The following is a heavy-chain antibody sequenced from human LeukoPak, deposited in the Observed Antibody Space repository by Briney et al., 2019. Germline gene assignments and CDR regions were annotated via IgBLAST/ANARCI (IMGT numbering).Heavy chain of an antibody. CDR2: INHNGST. V-gene: IGHV4-34*01. CDR1: GGSFSGYY. J-gene: IGHJ6*03. Sequence: PETQCLTCAVYGGSFSGYYWSWIRQPPGKGLEWIGEINHNGSTNYNPSLKSRVTISVDTSKNQFSLKLSSVTAADTAVYYGARGRYCSSTSSYGLTGGHYDYMRDCGEGATLVVSS. CDR3: ARGRYCSSTSSYGLTGGHYDYMRD. D-gene: IGHD2-2*01.